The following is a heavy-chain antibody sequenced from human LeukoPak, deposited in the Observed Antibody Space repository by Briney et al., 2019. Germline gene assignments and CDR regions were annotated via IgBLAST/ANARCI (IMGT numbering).Heavy chain of an antibody. D-gene: IGHD5-18*01. V-gene: IGHV1-18*01. Sequence: GASVKVSCKASGYTFTSYGFSWVRQAPGQGLEWMGWISASNANTNYAQNLQGRVTMTTDTSTTTAYMELRSLRSDDTAVYYCARAAPYTPMAPIFYWGQGTLLTVSS. J-gene: IGHJ4*02. CDR1: GYTFTSYG. CDR2: ISASNANT. CDR3: ARAAPYTPMAPIFY.